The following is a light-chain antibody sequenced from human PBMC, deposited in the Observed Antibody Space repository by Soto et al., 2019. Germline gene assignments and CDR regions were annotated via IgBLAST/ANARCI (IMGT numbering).Light chain of an antibody. J-gene: IGLJ1*01. CDR2: EVS. CDR3: SSHTTYSTRI. CDR1: SSDIGSYSY. Sequence: QRVRTNAASVTGAPLDASGISNTGTSSDIGSYSYVSWYQQHPGKAPKLIIHEVSNRPSGISDHFSGSKSGNTASLTISGLQADDEADYYCSSHTTYSTRIFGTGTKVTVL. V-gene: IGLV2-14*01.